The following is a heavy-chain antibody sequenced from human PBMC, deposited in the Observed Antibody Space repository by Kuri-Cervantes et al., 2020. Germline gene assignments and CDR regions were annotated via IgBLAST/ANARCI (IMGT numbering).Heavy chain of an antibody. D-gene: IGHD3-16*01. V-gene: IGHV3-30*03. CDR2: ISYDGSNK. CDR3: ARGWQGGGFDY. J-gene: IGHJ4*02. Sequence: LSLTCAASGFTFSSYGMHWVRQAPGKGLEWVAVISYDGSNKYYADSVKGRFTISRDNSKNTLYLQMNSLRAEDTAVYYCARGWQGGGFDYWGQGTLVTVSS. CDR1: GFTFSSYG.